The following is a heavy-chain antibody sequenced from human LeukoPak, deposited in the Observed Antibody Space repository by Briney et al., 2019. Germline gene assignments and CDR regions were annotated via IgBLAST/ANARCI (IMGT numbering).Heavy chain of an antibody. V-gene: IGHV4-61*02. CDR1: GGSTSSGSYY. CDR2: IYTSGST. J-gene: IGHJ5*02. Sequence: SQTLSLTCTVSGGSTSSGSYYWSWIRQPAGKGLEWIGRIYTSGSTNYNPSLKSRVTISVDTSKNQFSLKLSSVTAADTAVYYCARDHCSSTSCLRVNWFDPWGQGTLVTVSS. CDR3: ARDHCSSTSCLRVNWFDP. D-gene: IGHD2-2*01.